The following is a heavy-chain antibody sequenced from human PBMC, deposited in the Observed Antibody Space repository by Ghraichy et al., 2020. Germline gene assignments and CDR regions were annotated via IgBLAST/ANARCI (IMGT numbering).Heavy chain of an antibody. CDR1: GGTFSSYT. CDR3: ARGGVGYCTTATCYRFAY. Sequence: SVKVSCKASGGTFSSYTINWVRQAPGQGFEWMGGIIPISGTAKYAQNFRDRATLTADESTSTAYMELSSLTSEDTAMYYCARGGVGYCTTATCYRFAYWGQGTLVTVSS. CDR2: IIPISGTA. J-gene: IGHJ4*02. V-gene: IGHV1-69*13. D-gene: IGHD2-8*01.